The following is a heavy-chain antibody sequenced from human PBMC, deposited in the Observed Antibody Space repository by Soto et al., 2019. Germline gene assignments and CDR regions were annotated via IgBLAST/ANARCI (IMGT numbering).Heavy chain of an antibody. D-gene: IGHD3-3*01. Sequence: SVKVSCKASGGNFSSYAISWVRQAPGQGLEWMGGIIPIFGTANYAQEFQGRVTITADKSTSTAYMELSSLRSEDTAVYYCASLNYDFWSGYYNRDPYYYYGMDVWGQGTTVTVSS. CDR3: ASLNYDFWSGYYNRDPYYYYGMDV. V-gene: IGHV1-69*06. J-gene: IGHJ6*02. CDR2: IIPIFGTA. CDR1: GGNFSSYA.